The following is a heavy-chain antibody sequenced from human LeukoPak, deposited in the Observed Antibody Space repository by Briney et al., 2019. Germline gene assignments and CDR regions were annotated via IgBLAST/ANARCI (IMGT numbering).Heavy chain of an antibody. Sequence: ASVKVSCKASGYTFSSYGINWVRQAPGQGLEWMGWISTYNGNTKYAQKFQGRVTITADESTSTAYMELSSLRSEDTAVYYCARGAGYSSGWYGGGWFDPWGQGTLVTVSS. D-gene: IGHD6-19*01. CDR1: GYTFSSYG. CDR3: ARGAGYSSGWYGGGWFDP. V-gene: IGHV1-18*01. J-gene: IGHJ5*02. CDR2: ISTYNGNT.